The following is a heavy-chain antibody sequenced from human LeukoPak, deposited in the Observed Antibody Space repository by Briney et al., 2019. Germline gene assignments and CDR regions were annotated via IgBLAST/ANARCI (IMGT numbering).Heavy chain of an antibody. Sequence: GESLQISCKGSGYSFTTYWIAWVRQLPGKGLEWMGIIHPGDSDTRYSPSFQGQVTISADKSISTAFLQWSTMKASDTAIYYCARRPPNYYDSSGYSVFDYWGQGILVTVSS. CDR2: IHPGDSDT. J-gene: IGHJ4*02. CDR3: ARRPPNYYDSSGYSVFDY. V-gene: IGHV5-51*01. CDR1: GYSFTTYW. D-gene: IGHD3-22*01.